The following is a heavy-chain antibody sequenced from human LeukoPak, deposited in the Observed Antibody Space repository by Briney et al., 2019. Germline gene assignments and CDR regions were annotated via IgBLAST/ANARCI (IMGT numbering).Heavy chain of an antibody. CDR1: GFTFDDYA. D-gene: IGHD1-26*01. V-gene: IGHV3-9*03. CDR2: ISWNSGSI. CDR3: AKGRSYSYTAHPFDY. J-gene: IGHJ4*02. Sequence: GGSLRLSCAASGFTFDDYAKHWVRQAPGKGLEWVSGISWNSGSIGYVDSVKGRFTISRDSAKSSLYLQMNSLRAEDMAVYYCAKGRSYSYTAHPFDYWGQGTLVTVSS.